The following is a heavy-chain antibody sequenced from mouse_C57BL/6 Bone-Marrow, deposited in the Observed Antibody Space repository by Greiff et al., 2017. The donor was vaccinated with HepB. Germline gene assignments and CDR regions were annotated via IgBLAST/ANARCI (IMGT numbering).Heavy chain of an antibody. V-gene: IGHV10-1*01. Sequence: EVQLVESGGGLVQPKGSLKLSCAASGFSFNTYAMNWVRQAPGKGLEWVARIRSKSNNYATYYADSVKDRFTISRDDSESMLYLQMNNLKTEDTAMYYCVRPLYYGQYYAMDYWGQGTSVTVSS. CDR3: VRPLYYGQYYAMDY. CDR1: GFSFNTYA. D-gene: IGHD2-1*01. J-gene: IGHJ4*01. CDR2: IRSKSNNYAT.